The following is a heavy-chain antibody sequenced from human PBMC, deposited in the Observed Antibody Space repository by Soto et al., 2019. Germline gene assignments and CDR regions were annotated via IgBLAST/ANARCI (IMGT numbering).Heavy chain of an antibody. J-gene: IGHJ4*02. CDR3: ARAGSGIASFDQ. V-gene: IGHV3-21*01. CDR1: GFSFNDYS. D-gene: IGHD2-15*01. CDR2: ISSSSDYI. Sequence: EVQLVESGGGLVKPGGSLRLSCAASGFSFNDYSMDWVRQAPGKGLEWVSSISSSSDYIYYADSVKGRFTISRDNAKNSLFLQMDSLRADDTAVYYCARAGSGIASFDQWGQGTLVTVSS.